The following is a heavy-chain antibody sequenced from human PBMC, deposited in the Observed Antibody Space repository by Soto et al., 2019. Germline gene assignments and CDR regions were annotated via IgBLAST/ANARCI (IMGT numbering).Heavy chain of an antibody. D-gene: IGHD6-19*01. CDR1: GYSFTSYW. V-gene: IGHV5-51*01. J-gene: IGHJ6*02. CDR2: IYPGDSDT. CDR3: ARHNIGSGWYGGASTGPLKVYYYGMDV. Sequence: LGESLKISCKGSGYSFTSYWIGWVRQMPGKGLEWMGIIYPGDSDTRYSPSFQGQVTISADKSISTAYLQWSSLKASDTAMYYCARHNIGSGWYGGASTGPLKVYYYGMDVWGQGTTVTVS.